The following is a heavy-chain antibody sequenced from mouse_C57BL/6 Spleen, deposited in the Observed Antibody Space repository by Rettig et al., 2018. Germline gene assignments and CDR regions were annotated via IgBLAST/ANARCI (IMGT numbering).Heavy chain of an antibody. CDR3: ANRAMGDWYFDV. CDR2: IYPGDGDT. V-gene: IGHV1-82*01. J-gene: IGHJ1*03. D-gene: IGHD1-1*02. Sequence: IGRIYPGDGDTNYNGKFKGKATLTADKSSSTAYMQLSSLTSEDSAVYFCANRAMGDWYFDVWGTGTTVTVSS.